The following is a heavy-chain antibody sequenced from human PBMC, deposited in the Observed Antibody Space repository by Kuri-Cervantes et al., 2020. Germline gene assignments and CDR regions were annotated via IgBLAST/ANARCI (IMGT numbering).Heavy chain of an antibody. Sequence: GESLKISCAASGFTFSSYSMNWVRQAPGKGLEWVSSISSSSSYIYYADSVKGRFTISRDNTKNSLYLQMNSLRAEDTAVYYCASTRGWEWELREPSSRGSFDYWGQGTLVTVSS. CDR1: GFTFSSYS. V-gene: IGHV3-21*01. CDR2: ISSSSSYI. J-gene: IGHJ4*02. D-gene: IGHD1-26*01. CDR3: ASTRGWEWELREPSSRGSFDY.